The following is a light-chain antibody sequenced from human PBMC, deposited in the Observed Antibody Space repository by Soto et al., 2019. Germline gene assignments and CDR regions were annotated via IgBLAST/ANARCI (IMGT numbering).Light chain of an antibody. Sequence: ESVLTQSPGTLSLSPGDRATLSCRASQSVSSNYLAWYQQKPGRAPRLLIYRASTRATGVPARFSGSGSGTEFTPTISSLQSEDFAVYYCQQYNNWSPLTFGQGTRLEIK. CDR3: QQYNNWSPLT. CDR1: QSVSSN. V-gene: IGKV3-15*01. J-gene: IGKJ5*01. CDR2: RAS.